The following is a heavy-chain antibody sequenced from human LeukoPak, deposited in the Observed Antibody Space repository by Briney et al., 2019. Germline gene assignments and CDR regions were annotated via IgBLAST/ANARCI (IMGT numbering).Heavy chain of an antibody. D-gene: IGHD2-2*02. CDR3: ARDLYCSSTSCYRAPYYYYGMDA. CDR1: GYTFTSYD. CDR2: MNPNSGNT. J-gene: IGHJ6*02. Sequence: GASVKVSCKASGYTFTSYDINWVRQATGQGLEWMGWMNPNSGNTGYAQKFQGRVTMTRNTSISTAYMELSSLRSEDTAVYYCARDLYCSSTSCYRAPYYYYGMDAWGQGTTVTVSS. V-gene: IGHV1-8*01.